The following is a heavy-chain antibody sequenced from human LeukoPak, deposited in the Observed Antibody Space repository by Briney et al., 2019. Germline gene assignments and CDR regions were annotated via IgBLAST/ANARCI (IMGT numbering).Heavy chain of an antibody. CDR1: GFTFSTYW. D-gene: IGHD2-15*01. J-gene: IGHJ4*02. CDR3: ARDPQYCSGGSCYSFDY. V-gene: IGHV3-21*01. CDR2: IISSSSYI. Sequence: PGGSLRLSCAASGFTFSTYWMTWVRQAPGKGLEWVSSIISSSSYIYYADSVKGRFTISRDNAKNSLYLQMNSLRAEDAAVYYCARDPQYCSGGSCYSFDYWGQGTLVTVSS.